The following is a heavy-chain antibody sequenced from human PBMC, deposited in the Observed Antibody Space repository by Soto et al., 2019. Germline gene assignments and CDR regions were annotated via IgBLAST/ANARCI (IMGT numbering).Heavy chain of an antibody. CDR2: INHSGST. V-gene: IGHV4-34*01. CDR1: GGSFSGYY. CDR3: ARGRVRYSSSYNWFDP. J-gene: IGHJ5*02. Sequence: SETLSLTCAVYGGSFSGYYWIWIRQPPGKGLEWIGEINHSGSTNYNPSLKSRVTISVDTSKNQFSLKLSSVTAADTAVYYCARGRVRYSSSYNWFDPWGQGTLVTVSS. D-gene: IGHD6-6*01.